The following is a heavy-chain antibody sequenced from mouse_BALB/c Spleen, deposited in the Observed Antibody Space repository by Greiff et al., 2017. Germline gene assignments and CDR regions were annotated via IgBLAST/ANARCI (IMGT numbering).Heavy chain of an antibody. D-gene: IGHD2-4*01. V-gene: IGHV5-12-1*01. J-gene: IGHJ4*01. CDR3: ARQNYDYDKGDYYAMDY. CDR2: ISSGGGST. Sequence: EVMLVESGGGLVKPGGSLKLSCAASGFAFSSYDMSWVRQTPEKMLEWVAYISSGGGSTYYPDTVKGRFTISRDNAKNTLYLQMSSLKSEDTAMYYFARQNYDYDKGDYYAMDYWGQGTSVTVSS. CDR1: GFAFSSYD.